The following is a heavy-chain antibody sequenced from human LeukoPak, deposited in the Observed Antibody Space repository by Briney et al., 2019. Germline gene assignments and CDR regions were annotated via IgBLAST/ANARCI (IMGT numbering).Heavy chain of an antibody. D-gene: IGHD4-17*01. V-gene: IGHV3-33*01. CDR3: ARDPSDGDYINWFDP. J-gene: IGHJ5*02. CDR2: IWYDGSNK. CDR1: GYTFTSYG. Sequence: SCKASGYTFTSYGMHWVRQAPGKGLEWVAVIWYDGSNKYYADSVKGRFTISRDNSKNTLYLQMNSLRAEDTAVYYCARDPSDGDYINWFDPWGQGTLVTVSS.